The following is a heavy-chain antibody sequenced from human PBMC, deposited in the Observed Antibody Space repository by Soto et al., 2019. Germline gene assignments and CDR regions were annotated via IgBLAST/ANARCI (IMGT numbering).Heavy chain of an antibody. CDR2: IYWDDDK. J-gene: IGHJ5*02. CDR1: GFSLSTSGVG. D-gene: IGHD3-16*02. V-gene: IGHV2-5*02. Sequence: SGPTLVNPTQTLTLTCTFSGFSLSTSGVGVGWIRQPPGKALEWLALIYWDDDKRYSPSLKSRLTITKDTSKNQVVLTMINMDPVDTATYYCAHTYDYVWGSYRSNWFDPWGQGTLVTVSS. CDR3: AHTYDYVWGSYRSNWFDP.